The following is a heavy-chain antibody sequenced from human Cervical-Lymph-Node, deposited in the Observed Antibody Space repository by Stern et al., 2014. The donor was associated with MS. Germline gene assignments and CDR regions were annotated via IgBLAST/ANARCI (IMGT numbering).Heavy chain of an antibody. CDR2: IYWDDDK. D-gene: IGHD3-3*01. V-gene: IGHV2-5*02. CDR3: AHSDYNTIFGVVWRD. Sequence: SGPTLVKPTQTLTLTCTFSGFSLSTSGVGGGWIRQPPGKALEWLAHIYWDDDKRYSPSLKSRLTITKDTSKNQVVLTMTNMDPVDTATYYCAHSDYNTIFGVVWRDWGQGTLVTVSS. J-gene: IGHJ4*02. CDR1: GFSLSTSGVG.